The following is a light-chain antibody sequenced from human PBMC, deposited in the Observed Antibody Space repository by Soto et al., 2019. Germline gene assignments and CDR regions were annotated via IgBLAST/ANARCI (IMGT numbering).Light chain of an antibody. V-gene: IGKV3-15*01. CDR1: QGIASN. CDR2: GAS. J-gene: IGKJ4*01. CDR3: QQYNNCPLT. Sequence: IVMTQSPATLSVSPGERVSLSCRASQGIASNLAWYQQKPGQAPRLLIYGASTRATGIPASFSGSESGTECTLTISSLQSEDFAVYYCQQYNNCPLTFGGGTKVEIK.